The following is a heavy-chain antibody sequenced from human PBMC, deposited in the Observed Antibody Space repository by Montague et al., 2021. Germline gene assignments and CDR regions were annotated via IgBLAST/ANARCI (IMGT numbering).Heavy chain of an antibody. CDR2: MFIGGAT. D-gene: IGHD4-11*01. V-gene: IGHV4-4*07. Sequence: SETLSLTCTVSGGSIINAHWSWVWQPHGKGLEWIGCMFIGGATSXNYYPKSRATMSIDTSTNKFSLKLSTVTAADTAVYYCANQDYSISGTSTRAFDPWGQGTLVTVSP. J-gene: IGHJ5*02. CDR3: ANQDYSISGTSTRAFDP. CDR1: GGSIINAH.